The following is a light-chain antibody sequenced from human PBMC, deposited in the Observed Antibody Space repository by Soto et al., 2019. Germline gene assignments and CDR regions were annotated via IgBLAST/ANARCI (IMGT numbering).Light chain of an antibody. Sequence: QSALTQPRSVSGPPGQSVAISCTGTTSDVGGYNYVSWYQQQPSKAPKLMSYDVTKRPSGVSDRFSGSKSGNTASLTISGVQAEDEADYYCQSYDTSLSDWNWLYGGGTKVTVL. V-gene: IGLV2-11*01. CDR1: TSDVGGYNY. J-gene: IGLJ3*02. CDR2: DVT. CDR3: QSYDTSLSDWNWL.